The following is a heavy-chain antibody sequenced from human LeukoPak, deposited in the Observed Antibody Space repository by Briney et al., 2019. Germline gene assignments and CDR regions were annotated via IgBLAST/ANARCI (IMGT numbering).Heavy chain of an antibody. CDR2: MNPDSGNT. CDR1: GYTFTSYD. J-gene: IGHJ3*02. D-gene: IGHD3-10*01. CDR3: ARNYYGSGSYSSWGDAFDI. V-gene: IGHV1-8*01. Sequence: GASVKVSCTASGYTFTSYDLNWVRQATGQGLEWMGWMNPDSGNTGYAPKFQGRVTMTRNTSTNTAYMDLSGLRSDDTAVYYCARNYYGSGSYSSWGDAFDIWGQGTMVTVSS.